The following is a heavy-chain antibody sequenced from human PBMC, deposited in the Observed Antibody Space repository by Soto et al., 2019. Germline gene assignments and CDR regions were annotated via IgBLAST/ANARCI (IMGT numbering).Heavy chain of an antibody. D-gene: IGHD2-8*01. Sequence: SVKVSCKASGGTFSSYAISWVRQAPGQGLEWMGGIIPIFGTANYAQKFQGRVTITADESTSTAYMELSSLRSEDTAVYYCARGPIVLMVYATPRFDPWGQGTLVTVSS. J-gene: IGHJ5*02. CDR1: GGTFSSYA. CDR3: ARGPIVLMVYATPRFDP. V-gene: IGHV1-69*13. CDR2: IIPIFGTA.